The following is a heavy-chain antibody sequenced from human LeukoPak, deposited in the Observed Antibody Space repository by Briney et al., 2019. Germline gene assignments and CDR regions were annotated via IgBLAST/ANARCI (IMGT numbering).Heavy chain of an antibody. J-gene: IGHJ5*02. CDR1: GFTFSSYA. V-gene: IGHV3-23*01. Sequence: GGSLRLSCAASGFTFSSYAMSWVRQAPGKGLEWLSAISGSGGSTYYAGSVKGRFTISRDNSKNTLYLQMNSLRAEDTAVYYCAKDALYYGSGSYYTDWFDPWGQGTLVTVSS. CDR2: ISGSGGST. D-gene: IGHD3-10*01. CDR3: AKDALYYGSGSYYTDWFDP.